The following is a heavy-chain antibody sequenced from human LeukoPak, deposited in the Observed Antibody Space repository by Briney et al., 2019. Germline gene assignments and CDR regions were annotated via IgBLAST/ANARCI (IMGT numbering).Heavy chain of an antibody. D-gene: IGHD5-18*01. CDR3: AKDKSRIQLWDYYYYYMDV. Sequence: GGSLRLSCAASGFTFSSYGMHWVRQAPGKGLEWVAFIRYDGSNIYYADSVKGRFTISRDNSKNTLYLQMNSLRAEDTAVYYCAKDKSRIQLWDYYYYYMDVWGKGTTVTVSS. V-gene: IGHV3-30*02. J-gene: IGHJ6*03. CDR1: GFTFSSYG. CDR2: IRYDGSNI.